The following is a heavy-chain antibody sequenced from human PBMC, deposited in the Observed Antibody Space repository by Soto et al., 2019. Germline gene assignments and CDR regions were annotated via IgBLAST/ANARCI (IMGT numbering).Heavy chain of an antibody. J-gene: IGHJ4*02. V-gene: IGHV3-48*02. CDR2: ISHKSSAI. CDR1: GFTLSNYA. D-gene: IGHD4-17*01. Sequence: PGGSLRLSCAASGFTLSNYARNWVRQAPGKGLEWDPYISHKSSAIYQADPEKGRFTISRDNAKNSLILQMNSLRDEDTAVYYCARDPCSSTTVTLMGYWGQVTLVTVAS. CDR3: ARDPCSSTTVTLMGY.